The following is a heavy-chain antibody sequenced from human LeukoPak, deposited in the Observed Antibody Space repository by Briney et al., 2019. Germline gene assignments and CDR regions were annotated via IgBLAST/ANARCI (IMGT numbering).Heavy chain of an antibody. CDR1: GYTFTGFY. Sequence: GASVKVSCKASGYTFTGFYIHWVRQAPGQGLEWMGWINPNSGGTNYAQKFQGRVTMTRDSSISTAYMELSRLSSDDTAVYYCATARDILTTISVGGFDYWGQGTLVTVFS. CDR2: INPNSGGT. J-gene: IGHJ4*02. V-gene: IGHV1-2*02. D-gene: IGHD5-12*01. CDR3: ATARDILTTISVGGFDY.